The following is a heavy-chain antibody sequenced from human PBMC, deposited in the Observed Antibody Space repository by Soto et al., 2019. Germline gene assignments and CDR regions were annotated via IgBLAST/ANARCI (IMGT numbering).Heavy chain of an antibody. V-gene: IGHV3-15*01. J-gene: IGHJ3*02. CDR2: IKSKTDGGTT. CDR1: GFTFANAW. CDR3: TTPHGRNAFDI. Sequence: EVQLVESGGGLVQPGGSLRLSCAASGFTFANAWMSWVRQAPGRGLEWVGRIKSKTDGGTTNYAAPVKDRFTISRDDSKNTLFLQMNSLKTEDTAVYYCTTPHGRNAFDIWGQGTMVTVSS. D-gene: IGHD2-8*01.